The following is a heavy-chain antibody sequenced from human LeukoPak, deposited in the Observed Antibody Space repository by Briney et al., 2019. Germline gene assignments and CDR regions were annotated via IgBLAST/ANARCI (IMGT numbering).Heavy chain of an antibody. D-gene: IGHD2-15*01. Sequence: GGSLRLSCAASGFTFSSYEMNWVRQAPGKGLEWVSYISSSGSTIYYADSVKGRFTISRDNAKNSLYLQMNSLRAEDTAVHYCARVGRTPPPWYFDLWGRGTLVTVSS. CDR2: ISSSGSTI. CDR1: GFTFSSYE. V-gene: IGHV3-48*03. J-gene: IGHJ2*01. CDR3: ARVGRTPPPWYFDL.